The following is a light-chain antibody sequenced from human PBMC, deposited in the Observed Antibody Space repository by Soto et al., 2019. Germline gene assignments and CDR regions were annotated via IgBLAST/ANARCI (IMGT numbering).Light chain of an antibody. CDR3: SSYTSSSTYVV. CDR1: SSDVGGYNY. CDR2: DVS. V-gene: IGLV2-14*01. Sequence: QSALTQPASVSGSPGQSITISCTGTSSDVGGYNYVSWYQQHPCKAPKLMIYDVSNRPSGVSNRFSGSKSGNTASLTISGLQAEDEADYYCSSYTSSSTYVVFRGGTKLTVL. J-gene: IGLJ2*01.